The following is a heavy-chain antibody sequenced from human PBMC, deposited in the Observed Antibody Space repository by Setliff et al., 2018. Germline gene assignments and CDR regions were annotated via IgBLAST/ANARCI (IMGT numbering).Heavy chain of an antibody. CDR3: ARDRGGASTRDH. CDR1: GGSISSNY. D-gene: IGHD1-26*01. Sequence: PSETLSLTCTVSGGSISSNYWSWVRQPPGKGLEWVASIKPDGSETYYVDSVKGRFTVSRDNPKNSLYLQMSSLRAEDTAIYYCARDRGGASTRDHWGQGTLVTVSS. V-gene: IGHV3-7*03. CDR2: IKPDGSET. J-gene: IGHJ4*02.